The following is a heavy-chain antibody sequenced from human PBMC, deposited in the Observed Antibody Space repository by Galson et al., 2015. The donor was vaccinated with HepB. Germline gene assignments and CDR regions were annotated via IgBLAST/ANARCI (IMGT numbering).Heavy chain of an antibody. CDR1: GFTFNDYW. CDR2: IKEDGSQK. J-gene: IGHJ2*01. Sequence: SLRLSCAASGFTFNDYWMSWVRQAPGKGLEWVANIKEDGSQKYFVDSVKGRFTISRDNAKNSLYLQMNSLRAEDTAVYYCARVDSGWYLIDRWYFDLWGRGTLVTVSS. V-gene: IGHV3-7*05. CDR3: ARVDSGWYLIDRWYFDL. D-gene: IGHD6-19*01.